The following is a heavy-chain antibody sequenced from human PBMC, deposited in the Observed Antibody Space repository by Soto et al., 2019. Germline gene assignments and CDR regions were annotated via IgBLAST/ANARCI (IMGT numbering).Heavy chain of an antibody. Sequence: ASVKVSCKASGYTFTGYDIHWVRQAPGQGLEWMGWINPNSGGTNYAQKFQGWVTMTRDTSISTAYMELSRLRSDDTAVYYCARDKGYGDYTFDYWGQGTLVTVSS. CDR1: GYTFTGYD. CDR2: INPNSGGT. D-gene: IGHD4-17*01. J-gene: IGHJ4*02. CDR3: ARDKGYGDYTFDY. V-gene: IGHV1-2*04.